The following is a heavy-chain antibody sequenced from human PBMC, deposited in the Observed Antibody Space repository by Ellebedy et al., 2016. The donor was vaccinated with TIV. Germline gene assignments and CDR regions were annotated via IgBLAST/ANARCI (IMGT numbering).Heavy chain of an antibody. CDR2: IKQDGSEK. CDR3: TAVNFLEWLLGAPTSYNYNGMDV. D-gene: IGHD3-3*01. CDR1: GFTFTIYA. V-gene: IGHV3-7*03. J-gene: IGHJ6*02. Sequence: PGGSLRLSCAASGFTFTIYAMSWVRQAPGKGLEWVANIKQDGSEKYYVDSVKGRFTISRDNAKNSLYMQMNSLRAEDTAVYYCTAVNFLEWLLGAPTSYNYNGMDVWGQGTTVTVSS.